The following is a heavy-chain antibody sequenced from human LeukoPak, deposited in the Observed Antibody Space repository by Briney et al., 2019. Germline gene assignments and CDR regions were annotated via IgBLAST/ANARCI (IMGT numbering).Heavy chain of an antibody. J-gene: IGHJ4*02. V-gene: IGHV1-69*04. CDR1: GDTFSSYA. CDR3: ARSAVANTVIDF. D-gene: IGHD6-19*01. Sequence: SVKVSCKASGDTFSSYAISWVRQAPGQGLEWMGRIIPILGVAKYAQKFQDRVTITADRSTSTVYMELSSLRSEDTAMYYCARSAVANTVIDFWGQGTLVTVSS. CDR2: IIPILGVA.